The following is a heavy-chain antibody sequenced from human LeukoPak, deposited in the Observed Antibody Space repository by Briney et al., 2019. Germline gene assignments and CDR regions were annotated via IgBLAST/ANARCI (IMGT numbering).Heavy chain of an antibody. CDR2: IYSNDEK. V-gene: IGHV2-5*01. J-gene: IGHJ3*01. D-gene: IGHD1-14*01. CDR3: VHRLGTKGAFDV. Sequence: SGPTLVKPTQTLTLTCTLSGFSLSSGGVGVGWIRQPPGKALEWLAHIYSNDEKRYSPSLKSRLTITKDTSKNQVVLTTTNMDPVDTATYSCVHRLGTKGAFDVWGQGSMVTVSS. CDR1: GFSLSSGGVG.